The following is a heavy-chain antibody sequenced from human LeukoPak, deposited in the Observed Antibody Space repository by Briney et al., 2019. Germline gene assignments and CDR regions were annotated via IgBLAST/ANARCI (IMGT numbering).Heavy chain of an antibody. V-gene: IGHV4-34*01. Sequence: SETLSLTCAVYGGSFSGDYWSWIRQPPGKGLEWIGEIHHSGSTNYNPSLKSRVTISVDTSKNQFSLKLTSVTAADTAVYYCARGPSLAAAGTGYSFDYWGQGTQVTVSS. CDR3: ARGPSLAAAGTGYSFDY. D-gene: IGHD6-13*01. CDR2: IHHSGST. J-gene: IGHJ4*02. CDR1: GGSFSGDY.